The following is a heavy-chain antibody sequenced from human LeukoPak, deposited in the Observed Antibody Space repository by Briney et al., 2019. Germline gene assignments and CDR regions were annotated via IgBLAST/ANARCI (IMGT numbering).Heavy chain of an antibody. J-gene: IGHJ3*02. Sequence: GESLKISCKGSGYSFTSYWIGWVRQMPGKGLEWMGIIYPGDSDTRYSPSFQGQVTISADKSISTAYLQWSSLKASDTAMYYCATYEYSSLSGAHDAFDIWGQGTMVTVSS. CDR2: IYPGDSDT. D-gene: IGHD6-6*01. CDR3: ATYEYSSLSGAHDAFDI. V-gene: IGHV5-51*01. CDR1: GYSFTSYW.